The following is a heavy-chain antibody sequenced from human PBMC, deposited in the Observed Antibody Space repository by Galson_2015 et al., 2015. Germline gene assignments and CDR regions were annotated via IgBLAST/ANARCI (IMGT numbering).Heavy chain of an antibody. V-gene: IGHV4-39*01. CDR1: GGSISSSSYY. J-gene: IGHJ4*02. CDR2: IYYSGST. CDR3: ARLRGPYGDYADY. Sequence: TLSLTCTVSGGSISSSSYYWGWIRQPPGKGLEWIGSIYYSGSTYYNPSLKSRVTISVDTSKNQFSLKLSSVTAADTAVYYCARLRGPYGDYADYWGQGTLVTVSS. D-gene: IGHD4-17*01.